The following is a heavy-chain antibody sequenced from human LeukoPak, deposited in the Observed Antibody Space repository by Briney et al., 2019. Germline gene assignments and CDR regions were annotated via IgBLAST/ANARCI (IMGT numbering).Heavy chain of an antibody. CDR3: ARDTDRISSPGSWFDP. CDR2: IFYTGHT. V-gene: IGHV4-59*11. CDR1: GGSITSHS. D-gene: IGHD2/OR15-2a*01. J-gene: IGHJ5*02. Sequence: SETLSLTCTVSGGSITSHSWSWIRQPPGKGLEWIGHIFYTGHTNYNPSLRSRVTISVDTSKTQFSLRLTSVIAADTAVYFCARDTDRISSPGSWFDPWGQGTLVTVSS.